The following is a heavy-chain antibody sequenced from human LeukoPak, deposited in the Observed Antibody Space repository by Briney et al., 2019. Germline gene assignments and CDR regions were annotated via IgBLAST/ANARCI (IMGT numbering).Heavy chain of an antibody. Sequence: SVKVSCKGSGGTFSSYALSWVRQAPGQGLEWMGGIIPIFGIANYAQKFQGRVTITADKSTSTAYMELSSMRSEDTAVYYCARVLQGLGGGVDYWGQGTLVTVSS. CDR3: ARVLQGLGGGVDY. J-gene: IGHJ4*02. V-gene: IGHV1-69*17. D-gene: IGHD6-19*01. CDR2: IIPIFGIA. CDR1: GGTFSSYA.